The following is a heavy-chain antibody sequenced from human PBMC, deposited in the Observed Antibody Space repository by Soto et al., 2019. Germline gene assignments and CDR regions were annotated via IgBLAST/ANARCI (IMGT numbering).Heavy chain of an antibody. CDR3: AKDAAVAGKGARLSFDY. V-gene: IGHV3-23*01. CDR1: GFTFSSYA. J-gene: IGHJ4*02. Sequence: EVQLLESGGGLVQPGGSLRLSCAASGFTFSSYAMSWVRQAPGKGLEWVSAISGSGGSTYYADSVKGRFTISRDNSKNTLYLQMNSLRAEDTAVYYCAKDAAVAGKGARLSFDYWGQGTLVTVSS. D-gene: IGHD6-19*01. CDR2: ISGSGGST.